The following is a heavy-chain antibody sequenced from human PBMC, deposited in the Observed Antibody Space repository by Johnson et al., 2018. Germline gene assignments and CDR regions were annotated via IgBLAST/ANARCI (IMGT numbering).Heavy chain of an antibody. CDR2: ISYDGSNK. CDR3: ARDPGLLGDSSGYYPEYFQH. V-gene: IGHV3-30-3*01. D-gene: IGHD3-22*01. J-gene: IGHJ1*01. Sequence: QVQLVQSGGGVVQPGRSLRLSCAASGFTFSTYVMEWVRQAPGKGLEWVAVISYDGSNKYYADSVKGRFTISRDNSKNTLYLQMNSLRAEDTAVYYCARDPGLLGDSSGYYPEYFQHWGQGTLVTVSS. CDR1: GFTFSTYV.